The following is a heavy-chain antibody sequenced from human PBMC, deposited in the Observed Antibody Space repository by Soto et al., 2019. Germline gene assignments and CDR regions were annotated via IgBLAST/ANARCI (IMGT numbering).Heavy chain of an antibody. CDR1: GFTFSDHS. CDR3: AKDQSGTYYDFWSGYLADY. D-gene: IGHD3-3*01. Sequence: GGSLRLSCAASGFTFSDHSMSWVRQAPGKGLEWVSSISGTGGGTYYVDFVKGRFSISRDNSKNTLYLQMNSLRAEDTAVYYCAKDQSGTYYDFWSGYLADYWGQGTLVTVSS. V-gene: IGHV3-23*01. J-gene: IGHJ4*02. CDR2: ISGTGGGT.